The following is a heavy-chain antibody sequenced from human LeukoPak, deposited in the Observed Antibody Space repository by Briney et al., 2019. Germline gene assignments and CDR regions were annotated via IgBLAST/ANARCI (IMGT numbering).Heavy chain of an antibody. J-gene: IGHJ4*02. CDR3: AKGGNYAVY. Sequence: GGSLRLSCAASGFTFSSYAMSWVRQPPEKGLEWVSAISGSGGSTYYADSVKGRFTISRDNSTNTLYLQMNSLRATDTAVYYCAKGGNYAVYWGKGTLATVSS. CDR1: GFTFSSYA. CDR2: ISGSGGST. V-gene: IGHV3-23*01. D-gene: IGHD4-11*01.